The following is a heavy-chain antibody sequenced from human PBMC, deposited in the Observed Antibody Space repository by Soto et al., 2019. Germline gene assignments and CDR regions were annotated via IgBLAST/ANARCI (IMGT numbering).Heavy chain of an antibody. V-gene: IGHV3-33*01. J-gene: IGHJ6*02. Sequence: GSLRLSCAASGFTFSSYGMHWVRQAPGKGLEWVAVIWYDGSNKYYADSVKGRFTISRDNSKNTLYLQMNSLRAEDTAVYYCARDLHTAMVSYYYYYGMDVWGQGTTVTVSS. CDR1: GFTFSSYG. CDR3: ARDLHTAMVSYYYYYGMDV. CDR2: IWYDGSNK. D-gene: IGHD5-18*01.